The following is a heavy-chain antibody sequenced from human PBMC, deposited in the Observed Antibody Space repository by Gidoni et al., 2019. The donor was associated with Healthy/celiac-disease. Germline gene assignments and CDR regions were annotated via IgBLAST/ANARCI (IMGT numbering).Heavy chain of an antibody. V-gene: IGHV4-39*01. D-gene: IGHD3-10*01. CDR1: GCSISSRIYY. J-gene: IGHJ3*02. CDR2: IYYSGST. Sequence: QLQLQESGPGLVKPSETLSLTCHVLGCSISSRIYYWGWIRQPPGKGLEWFGSIYYSGSTYYNPSLKSRVTISVDTSKNQFSLKLSSVTAADTAVYYCARQQWFREFDGGYAFDIWGQGTMVTVSS. CDR3: ARQQWFREFDGGYAFDI.